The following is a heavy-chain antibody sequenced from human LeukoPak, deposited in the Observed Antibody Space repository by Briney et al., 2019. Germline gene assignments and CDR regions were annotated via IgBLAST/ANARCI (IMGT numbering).Heavy chain of an antibody. CDR3: ASLARGGNWFDP. V-gene: IGHV4-39*01. CDR1: GGSISRYY. CDR2: MYYSGST. D-gene: IGHD6-6*01. J-gene: IGHJ5*02. Sequence: KASETLCLTCTVSGGSISRYYWSWIRQPPGKGLEWIGSMYYSGSTNYNPSVKSRVTISADTSRNQFSLNLSSVTAADTAVYYCASLARGGNWFDPWGQGTLVTVSS.